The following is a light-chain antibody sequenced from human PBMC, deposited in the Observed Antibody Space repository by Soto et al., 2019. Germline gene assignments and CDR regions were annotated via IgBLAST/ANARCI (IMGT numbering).Light chain of an antibody. J-gene: IGKJ1*01. CDR3: QQYNNWPPT. CDR2: GAS. V-gene: IGKV3-15*01. Sequence: EIVMPQSPATLSVSQGERATLSCRASQSVSSNLAWYQQKPDQAPRLLIYGASTRATGIPARFSGSGSGTEFTLTISSLQSEDFAVYYCQQYNNWPPTFGQGTKV. CDR1: QSVSSN.